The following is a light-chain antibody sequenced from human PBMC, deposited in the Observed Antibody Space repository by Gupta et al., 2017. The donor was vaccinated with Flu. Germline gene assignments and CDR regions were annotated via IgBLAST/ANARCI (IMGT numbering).Light chain of an antibody. V-gene: IGKV2-28*01. CDR1: QSLLDSNGYTY. Sequence: DIVMTHSPLSLPVTPGEPASIYCRSTQSLLDSNGYTYLDWYRQKPGQAPQLLIYLGSNRASGVPDRFSGSGSGTDFTLKISRREAEDVGVYYCRQTLQTPRTFGGGTKVEI. CDR3: RQTLQTPRT. J-gene: IGKJ4*01. CDR2: LGS.